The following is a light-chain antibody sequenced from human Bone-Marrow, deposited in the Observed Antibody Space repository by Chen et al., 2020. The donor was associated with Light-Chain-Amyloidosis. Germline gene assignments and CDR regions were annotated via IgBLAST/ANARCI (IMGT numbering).Light chain of an antibody. Sequence: QSALTQPRSVSGSPGQSVAISCTGTSSDVGGYDYVSWYQQHPGKAPKFMIYDVSKRPSGVPDRFSGSKSGNTASLTISGRQAEDEADYYCCSYAGSYTWVFGGGTKLTVL. CDR1: SSDVGGYDY. CDR2: DVS. J-gene: IGLJ3*02. CDR3: CSYAGSYTWV. V-gene: IGLV2-11*01.